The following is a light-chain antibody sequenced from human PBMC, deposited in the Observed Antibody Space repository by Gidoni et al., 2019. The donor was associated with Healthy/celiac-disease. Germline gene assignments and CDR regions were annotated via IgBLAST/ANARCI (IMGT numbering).Light chain of an antibody. CDR1: QSVSSSY. J-gene: IGKJ2*01. V-gene: IGKV3-20*01. CDR3: QQYGSSSYT. Sequence: EIVLTQSPGTRSLSPGERATLSCRASQSVSSSYLAWYQQEPGQAPRLLIYGASSRATGIPDRFSGSGSGTDFTLTISRLEPEDFAVYYCQQYGSSSYTFGQGTKLGIK. CDR2: GAS.